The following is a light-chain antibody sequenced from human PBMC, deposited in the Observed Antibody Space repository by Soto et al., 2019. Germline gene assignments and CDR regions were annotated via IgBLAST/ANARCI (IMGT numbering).Light chain of an antibody. J-gene: IGKJ5*01. CDR3: QQRKNWQVT. CDR1: QSVFSS. CDR2: GAA. V-gene: IGKV3-15*01. Sequence: ETVMTQSPATLSVSPGERATLSCRASQSVFSSLAWYQHKPGQAPRLLIYGAATRATGIPARFSGSGSGTDFTLTISSLEPEDFAVYYCQQRKNWQVTFGQGTRLEIK.